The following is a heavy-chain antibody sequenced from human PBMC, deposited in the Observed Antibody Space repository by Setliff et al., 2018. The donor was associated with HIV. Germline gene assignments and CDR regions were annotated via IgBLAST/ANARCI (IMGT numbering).Heavy chain of an antibody. CDR1: GGSVSSGAYF. CDR3: ARDTVEASIPGGWFDS. V-gene: IGHV4-31*03. Sequence: SETLSLTCTVSGGSVSSGAYFWSWIRQHPGKGLEWMGYMSKRGTYIINPSLESRMTMSVDTSKNQLYLRLKSVTAADTAVYFCARDTVEASIPGGWFDSWGPGTLVTVSS. D-gene: IGHD2-21*01. CDR2: MSKRGTY. J-gene: IGHJ5*01.